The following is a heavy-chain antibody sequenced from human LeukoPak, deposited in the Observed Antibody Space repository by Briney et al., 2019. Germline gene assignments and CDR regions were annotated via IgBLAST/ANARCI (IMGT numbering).Heavy chain of an antibody. V-gene: IGHV3-7*01. D-gene: IGHD3-3*01. CDR3: ARHNYDFWSVPLHFDY. Sequence: GGSLRLSCAASGFTFSSYWMSWDRQAPGKGLEWVANKKQDGREKYYVDSVKGRFTISRDNAKNSLYLQMNSLRAEDTAVYYCARHNYDFWSVPLHFDYWGQGTLVAVSS. J-gene: IGHJ4*02. CDR2: KKQDGREK. CDR1: GFTFSSYW.